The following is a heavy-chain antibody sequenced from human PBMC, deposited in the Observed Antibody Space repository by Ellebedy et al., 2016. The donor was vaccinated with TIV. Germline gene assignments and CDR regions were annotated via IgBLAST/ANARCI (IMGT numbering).Heavy chain of an antibody. J-gene: IGHJ6*02. CDR2: IYYSGST. CDR3: ARGGRGYIWGSYRFGMDV. V-gene: IGHV4-39*01. CDR1: GGSISSSSYY. Sequence: SETLSLXCTVSGGSISSSSYYWGWIRQPPGKGLEWIGSIYYSGSTYYNPSLKSRVTISVDTSKNQFSLKLSSVTAADTAVYYCARGGRGYIWGSYRFGMDVWGQGTTVTVSS. D-gene: IGHD3-16*02.